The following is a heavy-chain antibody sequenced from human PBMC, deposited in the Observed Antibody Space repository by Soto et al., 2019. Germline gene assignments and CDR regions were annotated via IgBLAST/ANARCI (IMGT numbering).Heavy chain of an antibody. D-gene: IGHD3-3*01. CDR1: GFTFSSYA. V-gene: IGHV3-23*01. CDR2: ISGSGGST. Sequence: GGSLRLSCAASGFTFSSYAMSWVRQAPGKGLEWVSAISGSGGSTYYADSVKGRFTISRDNSKNTLYLQMNSLRAEDTAVYYCAKDPNYDFWSGYYKGGRPTAMSWGQGTLVTVSS. J-gene: IGHJ5*02. CDR3: AKDPNYDFWSGYYKGGRPTAMS.